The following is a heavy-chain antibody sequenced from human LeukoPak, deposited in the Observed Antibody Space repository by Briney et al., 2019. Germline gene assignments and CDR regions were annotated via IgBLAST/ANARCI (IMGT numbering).Heavy chain of an antibody. D-gene: IGHD1-7*01. CDR1: GGSISSYY. Sequence: SETLSLTCTVSGGSISSYYWSWIRQPPGKGLEWIGYIYFSGSTNYNPSLKSRVTISVDTSKNQFSLKLSSVTAADTAVYYCAREDSWNYIPSDSWGQGTLVTVSS. CDR3: AREDSWNYIPSDS. V-gene: IGHV4-59*01. J-gene: IGHJ5*01. CDR2: IYFSGST.